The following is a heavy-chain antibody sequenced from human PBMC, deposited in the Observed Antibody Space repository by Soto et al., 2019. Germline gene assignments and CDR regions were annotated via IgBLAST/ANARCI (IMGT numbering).Heavy chain of an antibody. CDR1: GDSISSGAYS. Sequence: PSETLSLTCAASGDSISSGAYSWSWIRQPPGKGLEWIGYIYARGSSYYNPSLKSRVTMSVDRSKNQFSLNLSSVTAADTAVYFCARTLDYGGSARNNWFDPWGQGTLVTVSS. D-gene: IGHD4-17*01. CDR3: ARTLDYGGSARNNWFDP. CDR2: IYARGSS. J-gene: IGHJ5*02. V-gene: IGHV4-30-2*01.